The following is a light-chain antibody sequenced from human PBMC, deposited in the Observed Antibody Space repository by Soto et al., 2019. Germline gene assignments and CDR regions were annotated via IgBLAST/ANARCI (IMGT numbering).Light chain of an antibody. V-gene: IGKV3-15*01. CDR2: GAS. CDR3: QQYNNFPPLT. Sequence: EIVMTQSPATLCVSPGERATLSCRASQSVSSNLAWYQQKPGQAPRLLIYGASTMATGIPARFSGSVSGTEFTLTISSLQSEDFAVYYCQQYNNFPPLTFGGGTKVELK. J-gene: IGKJ4*01. CDR1: QSVSSN.